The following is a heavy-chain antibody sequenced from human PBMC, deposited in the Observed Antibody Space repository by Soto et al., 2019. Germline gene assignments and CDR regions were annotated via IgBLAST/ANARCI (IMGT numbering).Heavy chain of an antibody. CDR2: ISGSGGST. V-gene: IGHV3-23*01. CDR3: AKPYYYDSSGYFWFDY. D-gene: IGHD3-22*01. Sequence: PGGXLRLSCAASGFTFSSYAMSWVRQAPGKGLEWVSAISGSGGSTYYADSVKGRFTISRDNSKNTLYLQMNSLRAEDTAVYYCAKPYYYDSSGYFWFDYWGQGTLVPVSS. CDR1: GFTFSSYA. J-gene: IGHJ4*02.